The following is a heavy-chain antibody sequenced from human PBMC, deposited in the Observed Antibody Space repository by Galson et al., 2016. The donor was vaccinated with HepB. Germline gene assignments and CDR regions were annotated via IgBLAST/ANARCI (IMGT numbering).Heavy chain of an antibody. J-gene: IGHJ6*02. CDR1: GYTFTSYG. Sequence: SVKVSCKASGYTFTSYGISWVRQAPGQGLEWMGWISAYNGNTNYAQKLQGRVTMTTDTSTSTAYMELRSLRSDDTAVYYCARDHASTDFWSVYYSPTGGLDVWGHGTTVTVSS. D-gene: IGHD3-3*01. V-gene: IGHV1-18*01. CDR3: ARDHASTDFWSVYYSPTGGLDV. CDR2: ISAYNGNT.